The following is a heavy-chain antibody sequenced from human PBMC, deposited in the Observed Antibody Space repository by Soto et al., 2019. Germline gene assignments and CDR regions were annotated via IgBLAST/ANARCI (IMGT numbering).Heavy chain of an antibody. V-gene: IGHV3-33*01. J-gene: IGHJ4*02. CDR3: XXXXXXXXXXXDY. CDR2: IWYDGSKQ. Sequence: QVQLVESGGGVVQPGTSLRLSCAPSGFTFSSYGMHWVRQAPGKGLEWVAVIWYDGSKQYYADSVKGRFTISRDNYKNTLYMQMNSLRAEDTAXXXXXXXXXXXXXXXDYWGQGTLVTVSS. CDR1: GFTFSSYG.